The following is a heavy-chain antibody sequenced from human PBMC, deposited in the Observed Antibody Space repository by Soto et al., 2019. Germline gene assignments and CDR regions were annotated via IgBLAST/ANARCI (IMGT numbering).Heavy chain of an antibody. CDR1: VFTTSSYA. Sequence: GGSLRLSCAASVFTTSSYAMSWVRQAPGKGLEWVSAISGSGDSTYYADSVKGRFTISRHNSKNTLYLQMNSLRAEDTAVYYCAREPTRAAFDIWGQGTMVTVSS. J-gene: IGHJ3*02. CDR2: ISGSGDST. V-gene: IGHV3-23*01. D-gene: IGHD5-12*01. CDR3: AREPTRAAFDI.